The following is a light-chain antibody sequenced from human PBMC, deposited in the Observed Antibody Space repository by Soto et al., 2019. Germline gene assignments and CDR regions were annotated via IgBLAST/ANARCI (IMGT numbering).Light chain of an antibody. Sequence: QSALTQPPSASGSPGQSVTISCTGTSSDVGGYNYVSWYQQHPGKAPKLIIYEVSRRPSGVPDRFSGSRSGNTASLTVSGLQTEDEADYYCSSAFAFGTGTKLTVL. V-gene: IGLV2-8*01. CDR1: SSDVGGYNY. CDR3: SSAFA. J-gene: IGLJ1*01. CDR2: EVS.